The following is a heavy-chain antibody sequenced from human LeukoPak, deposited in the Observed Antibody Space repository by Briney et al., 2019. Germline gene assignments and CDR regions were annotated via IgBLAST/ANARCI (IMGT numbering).Heavy chain of an antibody. D-gene: IGHD3-22*01. V-gene: IGHV1-46*01. Sequence: GASVKVSCKASGYSLTNYYMHWVRQAPGQGLEWVGLISPYGGSTNYAQTFQGRVDITRDTSTSTIYMELSSLRSEDTAVYYCARVLSSGYYYWLYYFDYWGQGTLVTVSS. CDR2: ISPYGGST. CDR3: ARVLSSGYYYWLYYFDY. CDR1: GYSLTNYY. J-gene: IGHJ4*02.